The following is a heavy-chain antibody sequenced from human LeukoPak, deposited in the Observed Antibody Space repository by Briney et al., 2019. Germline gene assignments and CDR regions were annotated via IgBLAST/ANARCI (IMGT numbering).Heavy chain of an antibody. CDR1: GGSISSSSYY. J-gene: IGHJ6*03. CDR2: IYYSGST. CDR3: ARLSSGYEYYYHYYMDV. Sequence: PSETLSLTCTVSGGSISSSSYYWGWIRQPPGKGLEWIGSIYYSGSTYYNPSLKSRVTISVDTSKNQFSLKLSSVTAADTAVYYCARLSSGYEYYYHYYMDVWGKGTTVTVSS. D-gene: IGHD3-22*01. V-gene: IGHV4-39*01.